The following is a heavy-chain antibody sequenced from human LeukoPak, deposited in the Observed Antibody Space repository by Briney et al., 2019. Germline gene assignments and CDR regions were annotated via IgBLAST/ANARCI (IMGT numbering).Heavy chain of an antibody. V-gene: IGHV4-34*01. CDR3: ASQHYDILTGTNWFDP. CDR1: GGSLSGYY. J-gene: IGHJ5*02. D-gene: IGHD3-9*01. Sequence: SETLSLTCAVYGGSLSGYYWSWIRQPPGKGLEWIGEINHSGSTNYNPSLKSRVTISVDTSKNQFSLKLSSVTAADTAVYYCASQHYDILTGTNWFDPWGQGTRVTVSS. CDR2: INHSGST.